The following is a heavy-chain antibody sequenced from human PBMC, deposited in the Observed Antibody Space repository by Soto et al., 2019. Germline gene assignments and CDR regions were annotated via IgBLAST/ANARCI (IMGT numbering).Heavy chain of an antibody. J-gene: IGHJ3*01. V-gene: IGHV3-53*01. CDR2: LYDVDGS. CDR1: GLTISGKKY. D-gene: IGHD1-1*01. CDR3: ATWHEREHAYDV. Sequence: PGESLRLSCAAFGLTISGKKYVAWVRQAPGKGLEWVSGLYDVDGSFYADSVRGRFTTSSDSSKTTVYLQMNDLRPDDTAVYYCATWHEREHAYDVWGQGTTVTVSS.